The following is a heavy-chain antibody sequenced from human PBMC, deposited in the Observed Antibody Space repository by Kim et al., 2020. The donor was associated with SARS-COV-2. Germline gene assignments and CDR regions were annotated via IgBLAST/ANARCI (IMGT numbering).Heavy chain of an antibody. CDR1: GDSINPYY. CDR2: VHYKGST. D-gene: IGHD3-10*01. V-gene: IGHV4-59*13. Sequence: SETLSLTCTVSGDSINPYYWSWIRQPPGKGLEWIGYVHYKGSTNYNPSLESRVTISMDTSKNEFSLKLKSVTAADTAIYYCARGERRGTLGHYRTGQFDYWGRGSRVTVST. CDR3: ARGERRGTLGHYRTGQFDY. J-gene: IGHJ4*02.